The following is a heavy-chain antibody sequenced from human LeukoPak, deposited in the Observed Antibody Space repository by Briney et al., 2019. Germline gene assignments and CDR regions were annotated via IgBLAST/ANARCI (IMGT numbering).Heavy chain of an antibody. Sequence: SVKVSCKASGYTFITYPINWVRQAPGQGLEWMGGIIPIFGTANYAQKFQGRVTITADESTSTAYMELSSLRSEDTAVYYCARGDYYDSSGYYHHFDYWGQGTLVTVSS. CDR1: GYTFITYP. J-gene: IGHJ4*02. CDR2: IIPIFGTA. V-gene: IGHV1-69*13. CDR3: ARGDYYDSSGYYHHFDY. D-gene: IGHD3-22*01.